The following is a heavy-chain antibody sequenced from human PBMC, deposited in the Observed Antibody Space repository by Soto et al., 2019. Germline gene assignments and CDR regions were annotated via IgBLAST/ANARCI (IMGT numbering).Heavy chain of an antibody. CDR3: ARSGRITIFGVVKSLLYNWFDP. D-gene: IGHD3-3*01. J-gene: IGHJ5*02. CDR1: GFTFSSYS. V-gene: IGHV3-48*02. CDR2: ISSSSSTI. Sequence: EVQLVESGGGLVQPGGSLRLSCAASGFTFSSYSMNWVRQAPGKGLKWVSYISSSSSTIYYADSVKGRFTISRDNAKNSLYLQMNSLRDEDTAVYYCARSGRITIFGVVKSLLYNWFDPWGQGTLVTVSS.